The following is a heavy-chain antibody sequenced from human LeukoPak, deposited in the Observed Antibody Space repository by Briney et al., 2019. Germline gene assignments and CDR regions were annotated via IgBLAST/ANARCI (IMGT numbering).Heavy chain of an antibody. CDR3: ARGGSPTWFDP. V-gene: IGHV4-4*02. CDR1: GFTFSTYAM. CDR2: IYHSGST. Sequence: GSLRLSCAASGFTFSTYAMSWVRQAPGKGLEWIGEIYHSGSTNYNPSLKSRVTISVDKSKNQFSLKLSSVTAADTAVYYCARGGSPTWFDPWGQGTLVTVSS. J-gene: IGHJ5*02.